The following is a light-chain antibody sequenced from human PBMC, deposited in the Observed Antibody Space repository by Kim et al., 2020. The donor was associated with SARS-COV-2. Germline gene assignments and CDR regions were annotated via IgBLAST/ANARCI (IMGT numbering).Light chain of an antibody. CDR1: QDINNF. CDR2: DAS. Sequence: DTQMTQSPSSLSASIGDRVTITCQASQDINNFLHWYHQKPGKAPKLLIYDASTLQPGVPSRFSGSGSGTDYTLTITRLQPDDVGTYYCQQYDNLPRAPITFGGGTKVDIK. CDR3: QQYDNLPRAPIT. J-gene: IGKJ4*01. V-gene: IGKV1-33*01.